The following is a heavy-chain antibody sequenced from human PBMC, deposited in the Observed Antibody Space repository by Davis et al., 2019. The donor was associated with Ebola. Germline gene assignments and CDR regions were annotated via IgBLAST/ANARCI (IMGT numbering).Heavy chain of an antibody. CDR2: ISWNGGTI. CDR1: GFTFADYA. J-gene: IGHJ4*02. Sequence: GGSLRLSCAASGFTFADYAMHWVRQAPGKGLEWVSGISWNGGTIGYADSVRGRFTISRDNAKNSLTLQMNSLTAEDTAVYYCARGDFGNGPFDYWGQGTLVTVSS. D-gene: IGHD4-11*01. V-gene: IGHV3-9*01. CDR3: ARGDFGNGPFDY.